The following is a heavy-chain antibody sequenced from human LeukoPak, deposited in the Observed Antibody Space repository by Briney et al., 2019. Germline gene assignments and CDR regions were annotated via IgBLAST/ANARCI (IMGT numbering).Heavy chain of an antibody. V-gene: IGHV3-23*01. D-gene: IGHD1-26*01. CDR3: AKKAQYNGNYPLDY. Sequence: PGGSLRHSCAASGFTFTSYSMSWVRQAPGKGLEWVSGTSDRGDYTYYADSVKGRFTISRDNSKNTLYLQMNSLRAEDTALYFCAKKAQYNGNYPLDYWGQGTLVTVSS. CDR2: TSDRGDYT. J-gene: IGHJ4*02. CDR1: GFTFTSYS.